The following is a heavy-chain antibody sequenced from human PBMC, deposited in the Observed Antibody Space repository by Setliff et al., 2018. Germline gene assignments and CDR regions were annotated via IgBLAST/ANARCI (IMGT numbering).Heavy chain of an antibody. J-gene: IGHJ5*02. CDR2: IGGGDGTT. Sequence: QPGGSLRLSCAASGFAFRTYVMSWVRQAPGKGLEWVSDIGGGDGTTYYADAVKGRFTISRDNSKNTLYLQMNSLRAEDTAVYYCAKLPSGYPYNWFDPWGQGTLVTVSS. CDR1: GFAFRTYV. D-gene: IGHD3-22*01. V-gene: IGHV3-23*01. CDR3: AKLPSGYPYNWFDP.